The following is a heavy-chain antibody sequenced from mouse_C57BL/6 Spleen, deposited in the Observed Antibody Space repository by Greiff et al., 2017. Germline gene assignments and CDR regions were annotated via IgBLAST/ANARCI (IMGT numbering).Heavy chain of an antibody. J-gene: IGHJ1*03. V-gene: IGHV5-17*01. CDR1: GFTFSDYG. CDR2: ISSGSSTI. Sequence: EVKLQESGGGLVKPGGSLKLSCAASGFTFSDYGMHWVRQAPEKGLEWVAYISSGSSTIYYADTVKGRFTISRDNAKNTLFLQMTSLRSEDTAMYYCARGEDWYFDVWGTGTTVTVSS. CDR3: ARGEDWYFDV.